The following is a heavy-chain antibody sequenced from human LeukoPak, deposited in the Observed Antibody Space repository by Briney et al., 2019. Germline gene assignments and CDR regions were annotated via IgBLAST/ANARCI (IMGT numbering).Heavy chain of an antibody. CDR2: IYTSGST. Sequence: SETLSLTCTVSGGSISSYYWSWIRQPAGKGLEWIGRIYTSGSTNYNPSLKSRVTMSVDTSKNQFSLKLSFVTAADTAVYYCARGSAVVSAFDYWGQGTLVTVSS. CDR1: GGSISSYY. V-gene: IGHV4-4*07. CDR3: ARGSAVVSAFDY. J-gene: IGHJ4*02. D-gene: IGHD3-22*01.